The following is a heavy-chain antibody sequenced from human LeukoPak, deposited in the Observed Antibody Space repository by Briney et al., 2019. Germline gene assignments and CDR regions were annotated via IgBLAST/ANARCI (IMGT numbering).Heavy chain of an antibody. CDR1: GYTFTGYY. J-gene: IGHJ6*03. D-gene: IGHD6-13*01. Sequence: ASVKVSCKASGYTFTGYYMHWVRQAPGQGLEWMGWINPNSGGTNYAQKFQGRVTMTRDTSISTAYMELSRLRSDDTAVYYCARVSGGSSSWPTYYYYYYYMDVWGKGTTVTVSS. CDR2: INPNSGGT. V-gene: IGHV1-2*02. CDR3: ARVSGGSSSWPTYYYYYYYMDV.